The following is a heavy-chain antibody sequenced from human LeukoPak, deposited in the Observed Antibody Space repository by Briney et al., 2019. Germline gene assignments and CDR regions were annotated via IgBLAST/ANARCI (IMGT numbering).Heavy chain of an antibody. D-gene: IGHD6-6*01. J-gene: IGHJ5*02. V-gene: IGHV4-4*07. CDR3: ARGGRIAARPKGFDP. Sequence: SETLSLTCTVSGGSISSHYWSWIRQPAGKGLEWIGRIYTSGSTNCNPSLKSRVTMPVDTSKNQFSLKLSSVTAADTAVYYCARGGRIAARPKGFDPWGQGTLVTVSS. CDR2: IYTSGST. CDR1: GGSISSHY.